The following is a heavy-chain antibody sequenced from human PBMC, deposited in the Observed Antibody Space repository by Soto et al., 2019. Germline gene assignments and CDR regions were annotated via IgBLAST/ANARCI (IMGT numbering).Heavy chain of an antibody. V-gene: IGHV4-59*01. J-gene: IGHJ4*02. CDR2: VYYTGST. CDR3: ARSSIPRFGQSGAFDY. CDR1: GGSISGSY. D-gene: IGHD3-10*01. Sequence: SETLSLTCSVSGGSISGSYWSWIRQSPGKGLEWLGYVYYTGSTNYSPSLRSRVSISVDTSKNEFSLRLSSVTAADTAVYYCARSSIPRFGQSGAFDYWGQGTLVTVSP.